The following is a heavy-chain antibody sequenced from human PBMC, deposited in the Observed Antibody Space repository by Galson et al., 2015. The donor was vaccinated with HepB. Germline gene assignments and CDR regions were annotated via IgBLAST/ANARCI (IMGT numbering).Heavy chain of an antibody. CDR1: GYTFSSYG. CDR2: ISAYNGYT. V-gene: IGHV1-18*01. CDR3: ARVVRSGASYFDY. J-gene: IGHJ4*02. D-gene: IGHD1-26*01. Sequence: SVKVSCKASGYTFSSYGITWVRRAPGQGLEWMGWISAYNGYTNYEQKFQGRVTMSTDTSTRIAYMELRSLRSDDTAVYYCARVVRSGASYFDYWGQGALVTVSS.